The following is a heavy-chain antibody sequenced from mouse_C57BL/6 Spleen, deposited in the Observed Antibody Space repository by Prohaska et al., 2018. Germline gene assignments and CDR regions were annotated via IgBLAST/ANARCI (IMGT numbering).Heavy chain of an antibody. D-gene: IGHD2-4*01. CDR2: IYPGSGNT. V-gene: IGHV1-76*01. CDR3: ARRRYDYDVGCFDY. J-gene: IGHJ2*01. Sequence: PGPGLEWIARIYPGSGNTYYNEKFKGKATLTAEKSSSTAYMQLSSLTSEDSAVYFCARRRYDYDVGCFDYWGQGTTLTVSS.